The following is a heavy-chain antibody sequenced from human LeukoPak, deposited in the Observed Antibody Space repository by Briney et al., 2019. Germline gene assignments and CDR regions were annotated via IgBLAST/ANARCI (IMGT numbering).Heavy chain of an antibody. CDR2: IWYDGSNK. V-gene: IGHV3-33*01. CDR1: GFTFSSYG. D-gene: IGHD3-16*02. Sequence: PGGSLRLSCAASGFTFSSYGMHWVRQAPGKGLEWVAVIWYDGSNKYYADSVKGRFTISRDNSKNTLYLQMNSLRAEDTAVYYCARDVSYDYVWGSYRRMGYFDYWGQGTLVTVSS. CDR3: ARDVSYDYVWGSYRRMGYFDY. J-gene: IGHJ4*02.